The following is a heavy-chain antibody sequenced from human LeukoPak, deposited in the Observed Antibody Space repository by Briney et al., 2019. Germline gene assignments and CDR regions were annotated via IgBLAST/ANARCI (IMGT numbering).Heavy chain of an antibody. CDR2: ISSGSTYI. CDR1: GFTFSAYI. J-gene: IGHJ4*02. V-gene: IGHV3-21*04. Sequence: GGSLRLSCAASGFTFSAYIMSWVRQAPGKGLEWVSSISSGSTYIYDADSLKDRFTISRDNSKNTLYLQMNSLRAEDTAVYYCTTDRKWCTYNWGQGTLVTVSS. CDR3: TTDRKWCTYN. D-gene: IGHD2-8*02.